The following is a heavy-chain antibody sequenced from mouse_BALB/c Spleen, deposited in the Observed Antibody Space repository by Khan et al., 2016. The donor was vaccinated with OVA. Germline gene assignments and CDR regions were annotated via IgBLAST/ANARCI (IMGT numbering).Heavy chain of an antibody. Sequence: QVQLQQSGPGLVAPSQSLSITCTVSGFSFTSYGVHWVRQPPGKGLEWLGVIWAGGSTTYNSALLSRLSINNDNSKSKVLLKMNRLQTDDTDMYYCARLEDIWGQGTTLTVSS. CDR3: ARLEDI. CDR2: IWAGGST. V-gene: IGHV2-9*02. J-gene: IGHJ2*01. D-gene: IGHD1-3*01. CDR1: GFSFTSYG.